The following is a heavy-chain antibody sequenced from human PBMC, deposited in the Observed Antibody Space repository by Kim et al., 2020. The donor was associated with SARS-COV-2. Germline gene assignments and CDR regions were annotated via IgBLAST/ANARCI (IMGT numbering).Heavy chain of an antibody. CDR2: IYSGGST. D-gene: IGHD4-4*01. Sequence: GGSLRLSCAASGFTVSSNYMSWVRQAPGKGLEWVSVIYSGGSTYYADSVKGRFTISRDNSKNTLYLQMNSLRAEDTAVYYCASTVTTVIYYYGMDVWGQGTTVTVSS. CDR3: ASTVTTVIYYYGMDV. J-gene: IGHJ6*02. V-gene: IGHV3-66*01. CDR1: GFTVSSNY.